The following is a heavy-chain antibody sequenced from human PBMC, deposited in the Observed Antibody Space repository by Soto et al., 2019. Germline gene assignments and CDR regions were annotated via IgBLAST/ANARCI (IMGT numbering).Heavy chain of an antibody. CDR2: ISYDGSNK. J-gene: IGHJ6*02. CDR3: ASIQIVGATNLDYYYYGMDV. V-gene: IGHV3-30-3*01. D-gene: IGHD1-26*01. CDR1: GFTFSSYA. Sequence: GGSLRLSCAASGFTFSSYAMHWVRQAPGKGLEWVAVISYDGSNKYYADSVKGRFTISRDNSKNTLYLQMNSLRAEDTAVYYCASIQIVGATNLDYYYYGMDVWGQGTTVTVSS.